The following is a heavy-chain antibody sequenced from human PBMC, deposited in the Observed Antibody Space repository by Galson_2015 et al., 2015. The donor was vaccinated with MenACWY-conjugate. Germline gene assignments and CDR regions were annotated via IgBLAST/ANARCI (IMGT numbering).Heavy chain of an antibody. CDR1: GSSFTNYW. CDR3: ARHPPGGRGMDV. J-gene: IGHJ6*02. Sequence: QSGAEVKKPGESLTISCQGSGSSFTNYWIAWVRQMPGKGLEWVGLINPVDSNIRYSPSFQGQVTISADESISTAYLQWSSLKASDTAMYYCARHPPGGRGMDVWGRGTTVTVSS. D-gene: IGHD1-26*01. CDR2: INPVDSNI. V-gene: IGHV5-51*01.